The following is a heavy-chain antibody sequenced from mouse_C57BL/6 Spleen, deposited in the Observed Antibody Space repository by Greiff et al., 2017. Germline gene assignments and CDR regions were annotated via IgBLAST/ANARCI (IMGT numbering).Heavy chain of an antibody. J-gene: IGHJ1*03. Sequence: QVQLQQPGAELVKPGASVKMSCKASGYTFTSYWITWVKQRPGQGLEWIGDIYPGSGSTNYNEKFKSKATLTVDTSSSPAYMQLSSLASEDSAVCYCAYAGPWYFDVWGKGTTVTVSS. CDR1: GYTFTSYW. CDR2: IYPGSGST. D-gene: IGHD3-1*01. V-gene: IGHV1-55*01. CDR3: AYAGPWYFDV.